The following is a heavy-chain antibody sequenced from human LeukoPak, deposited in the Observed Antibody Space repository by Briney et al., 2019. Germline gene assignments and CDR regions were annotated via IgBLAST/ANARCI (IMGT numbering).Heavy chain of an antibody. J-gene: IGHJ5*02. CDR2: IYYSGST. Sequence: SETLSLTCTVSGGSISSYYWSWIRQPPGKGLEWIWYIYYSGSTNYNPSLKSRVTISVDTSKNQFSLKLSSVTAADTAVYYCAREGCSSTSCSQRRAPFDPWGQGTLVTVSS. D-gene: IGHD2-2*01. CDR3: AREGCSSTSCSQRRAPFDP. CDR1: GGSISSYY. V-gene: IGHV4-59*01.